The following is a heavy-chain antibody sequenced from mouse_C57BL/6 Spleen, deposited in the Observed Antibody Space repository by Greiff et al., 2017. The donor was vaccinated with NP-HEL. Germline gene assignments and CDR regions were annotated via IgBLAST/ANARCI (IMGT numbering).Heavy chain of an antibody. V-gene: IGHV1-64*01. D-gene: IGHD1-1*01. CDR2: IHPNSGST. J-gene: IGHJ1*03. CDR3: ARFPYYYGSSSWYFDV. CDR1: GYTFTSYW. Sequence: VQLQQPGAELVKPGASVKLSCKASGYTFTSYWMHWVKQRPGQGLEWIGMIHPNSGSTNYNEKFKSKATLTVDKSSSTAYMQLSSLTSEDSAVYYCARFPYYYGSSSWYFDVWGTGTTVTVSS.